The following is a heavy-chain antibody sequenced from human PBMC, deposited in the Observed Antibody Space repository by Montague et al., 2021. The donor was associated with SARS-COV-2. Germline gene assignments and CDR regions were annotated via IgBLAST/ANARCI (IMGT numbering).Heavy chain of an antibody. J-gene: IGHJ4*01. CDR2: INHSGST. CDR3: ARGGRQWLVIDPRYYFDY. V-gene: IGHV4-34*01. CDR1: GGSFSGYH. Sequence: SETLSLTCAVYGGSFSGYHWSRIRQPPGKGLEWIGEINHSGSTNYNPSLKSRVTISVDTSKNQFSLKLSSVTAADTAVYYCARGGRQWLVIDPRYYFDYWGRGTLVTVSS. D-gene: IGHD6-19*01.